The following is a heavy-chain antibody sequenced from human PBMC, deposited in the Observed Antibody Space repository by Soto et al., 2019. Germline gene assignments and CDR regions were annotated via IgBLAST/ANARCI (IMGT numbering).Heavy chain of an antibody. CDR2: IYSGGST. V-gene: IGHV3-53*01. CDR1: GFTVSSTY. J-gene: IGHJ4*02. CDR3: ARFSAARGSDY. Sequence: PVGSLRLSCAASGFTVSSTYMSWVRQAPGKGLEWVSVIYSGGSTYYADSVKGRFTISRDNSKNTLYLQMNSLRAEDTAIYYCARFSAARGSDYWGQGTLVTVSS. D-gene: IGHD6-6*01.